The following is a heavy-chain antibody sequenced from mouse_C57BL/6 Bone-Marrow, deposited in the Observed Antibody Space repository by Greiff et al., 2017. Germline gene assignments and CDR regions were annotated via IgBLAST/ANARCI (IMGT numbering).Heavy chain of an antibody. CDR3: ARGGLPRR. CDR1: GYAFSSSW. D-gene: IGHD1-2*01. Sequence: VQLQQSGPELVKPGASVKISCKASGYAFSSSWMNWVKQRPGKGLEWIGRIYPGDGDTNYNGKFKGKATLTADKSSSTAYMQLSSLTSEDSAVYFCARGGLPRRWGQGTTLTVSS. CDR2: IYPGDGDT. J-gene: IGHJ2*01. V-gene: IGHV1-82*01.